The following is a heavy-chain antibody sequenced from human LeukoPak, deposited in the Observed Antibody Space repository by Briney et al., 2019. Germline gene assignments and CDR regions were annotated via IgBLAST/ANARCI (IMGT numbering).Heavy chain of an antibody. Sequence: GGSLRLSCAASGFTFSSYAMSWVRPAPGKGLEWVSAISGSGGSTYYADSVKGRFTISRDNSKNMLYLQMNSLRAEDTAVYYCAKDYCSGGSCYSDAFDIWGQGTMVTVSS. J-gene: IGHJ3*02. CDR2: ISGSGGST. CDR3: AKDYCSGGSCYSDAFDI. V-gene: IGHV3-23*01. D-gene: IGHD2-15*01. CDR1: GFTFSSYA.